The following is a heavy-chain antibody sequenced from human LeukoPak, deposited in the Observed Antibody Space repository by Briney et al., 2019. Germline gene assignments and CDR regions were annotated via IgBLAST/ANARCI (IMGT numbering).Heavy chain of an antibody. CDR2: FSGSGGST. D-gene: IGHD1-26*01. J-gene: IGHJ4*02. V-gene: IGHV3-23*01. CDR3: ARQSTRLFNTGSYYPPPAYDY. CDR1: GFTFSSYA. Sequence: GGSLRLSCAASGFTFSSYAMSWVRQAPGKGLEWVSAFSGSGGSTYYADSVKGRFTISRDNSKNTLYLQMNSLRAEDTAVYYCARQSTRLFNTGSYYPPPAYDYWGEGTLVIVSS.